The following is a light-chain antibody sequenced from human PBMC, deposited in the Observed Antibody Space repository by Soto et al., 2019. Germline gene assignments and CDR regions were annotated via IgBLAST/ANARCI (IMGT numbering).Light chain of an antibody. V-gene: IGKV3-20*01. CDR2: GAS. CDR3: QQYGSSPIT. Sequence: EIVLTQSPGTLSLSPGERATLSCRASQSVISTYLAWFQQKPGQAPRLLIYGASSRATGIPDRFSGSGSGTDFTLTISRLEPEDFAVYYCQQYGSSPITFGQGTRLEIK. CDR1: QSVISTY. J-gene: IGKJ5*01.